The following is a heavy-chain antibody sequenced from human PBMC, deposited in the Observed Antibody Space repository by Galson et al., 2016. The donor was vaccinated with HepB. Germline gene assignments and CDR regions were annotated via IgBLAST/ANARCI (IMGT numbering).Heavy chain of an antibody. V-gene: IGHV1-18*04. CDR3: ARDYDSSGYYLDDYYYYYMDV. CDR1: GYTFTTYG. J-gene: IGHJ6*03. Sequence: SVKVSCKASGYTFTTYGISWVRQAPGQGLEWMGWISAYNGKTNYAQGLQGRVTMTTDTSTSTANMELRSLRSGHTAVYYCARDYDSSGYYLDDYYYYYMDVWGKGTTVTVSS. CDR2: ISAYNGKT. D-gene: IGHD3-22*01.